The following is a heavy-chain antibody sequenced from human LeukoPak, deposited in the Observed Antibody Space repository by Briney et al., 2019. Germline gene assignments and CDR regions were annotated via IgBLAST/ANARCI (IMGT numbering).Heavy chain of an antibody. V-gene: IGHV3-30*02. CDR3: AKESTGSTSLDY. Sequence: GSLRLSCAASRFTFSTYGMHWVRQAPGKGLEWVAFIRYDGSNKYYADSVKGRFTISRDNSKNTPYLQINSLRAEDTAVYFCAKESTGSTSLDYWGQGTLVTVSS. CDR2: IRYDGSNK. CDR1: RFTFSTYG. D-gene: IGHD1-7*01. J-gene: IGHJ4*02.